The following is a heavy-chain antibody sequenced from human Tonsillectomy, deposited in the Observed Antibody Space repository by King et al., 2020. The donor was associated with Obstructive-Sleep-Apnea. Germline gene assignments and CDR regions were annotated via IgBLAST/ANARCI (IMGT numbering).Heavy chain of an antibody. CDR1: GFTFSSYG. CDR2: ISYDGSNK. D-gene: IGHD5-18*01. J-gene: IGHJ4*02. Sequence: VQLVESGGGVVQPGRSLRLSCAASGFTFSSYGMHWVRQAPGKGLGWGAVISYDGSNKYYADSVKGRFTISRDHSKNTLYLQMNSLRGEDTAVYYCAKDMGGYSYGIDYWGQGTLVTVSS. V-gene: IGHV3-30*18. CDR3: AKDMGGYSYGIDY.